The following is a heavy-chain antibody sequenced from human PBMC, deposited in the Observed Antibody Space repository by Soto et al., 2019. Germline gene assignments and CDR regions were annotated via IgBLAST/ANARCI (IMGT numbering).Heavy chain of an antibody. D-gene: IGHD5-18*01. V-gene: IGHV4-61*08. CDR1: GDSVTSGDYY. Sequence: PSETLSLTCTVSGDSVTSGDYYWSWIRQPPGKGLEWIGYIYYSGNTNYSPSLKSRVAISLDTSHNQFSLKLSSATAADTAVYFCARIPVDTYMAYWFDPWGQGTLVTVSS. CDR3: ARIPVDTYMAYWFDP. J-gene: IGHJ5*01. CDR2: IYYSGNT.